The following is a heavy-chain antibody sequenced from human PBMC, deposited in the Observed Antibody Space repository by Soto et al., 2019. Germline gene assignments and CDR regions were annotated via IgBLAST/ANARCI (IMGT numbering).Heavy chain of an antibody. Sequence: QVQLQQWGAGLLKPSETLSLTCAVYGGFVSSGSYYWSWIRQPPGKGLEWIGEMSHSGGTHFNPAPKRGVSISVDTSKNQFSLKMSSVTAANTVLYYCARVGRGTATTVVDAFDIWGPGTMVTVSS. V-gene: IGHV4-34*01. CDR3: ARVGRGTATTVVDAFDI. CDR1: GGFVSSGSYY. CDR2: MSHSGGT. D-gene: IGHD1-1*01. J-gene: IGHJ3*02.